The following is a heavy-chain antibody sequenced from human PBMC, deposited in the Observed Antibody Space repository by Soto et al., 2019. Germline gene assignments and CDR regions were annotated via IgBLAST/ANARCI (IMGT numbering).Heavy chain of an antibody. CDR3: ATSYDLGVGPRVGVYYGMDV. CDR1: GYTLTELS. D-gene: IGHD1-26*01. J-gene: IGHJ6*02. Sequence: ASVKVSCKVSGYTLTELSMHWLRQAPGKGLEWMGGFDPEDGETIYAQKFQGRVTMTEDTSTDTAYMELSSLRSEDTAVYYCATSYDLGVGPRVGVYYGMDVWGQGTTVTVSS. V-gene: IGHV1-24*01. CDR2: FDPEDGET.